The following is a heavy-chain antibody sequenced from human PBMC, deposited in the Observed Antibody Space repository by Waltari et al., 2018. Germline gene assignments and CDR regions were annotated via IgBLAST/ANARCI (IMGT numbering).Heavy chain of an antibody. D-gene: IGHD2-15*01. Sequence: EVQLVESGGGLVKPGESLRLSCAASGFPFGSSTLNWVRQAPGKGLEWVSSISTSGSYRYYADSVKGRFTISRDNAKNSLSLQMTHLRVEDTALYYCARDAEDIVESGAFDIWGQGTVVTVSS. CDR1: GFPFGSST. CDR3: ARDAEDIVESGAFDI. J-gene: IGHJ3*02. CDR2: ISTSGSYR. V-gene: IGHV3-21*01.